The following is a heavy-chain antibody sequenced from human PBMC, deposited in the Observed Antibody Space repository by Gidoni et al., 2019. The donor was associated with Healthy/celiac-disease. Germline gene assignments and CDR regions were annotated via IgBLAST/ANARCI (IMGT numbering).Heavy chain of an antibody. CDR1: GGTFSSYA. CDR2: IIPIFGTA. Sequence: QVQLVQSGAEVKKPGSSVKVSCKASGGTFSSYAISWVRQSPGQGLEWMGGIIPIFGTANYAQKFQGRVTINADEYTSTAYMELSSLRSEDTAVYYCARGGVTIFGVVNPFGMDVWGQGTTVTVSS. V-gene: IGHV1-69*01. D-gene: IGHD3-3*01. J-gene: IGHJ6*02. CDR3: ARGGVTIFGVVNPFGMDV.